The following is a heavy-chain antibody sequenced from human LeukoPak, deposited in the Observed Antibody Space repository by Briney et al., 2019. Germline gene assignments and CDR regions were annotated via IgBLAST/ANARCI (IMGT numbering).Heavy chain of an antibody. J-gene: IGHJ4*02. Sequence: GGSLRLSCAASGFTFSDYYMSWIRQAPGKGLEWVSRIDSDGYSTAYADSVKGRFTISRDNAKNTLYLQMNSLRAEDTAVYYCASEGTTGTTWGPDYWGQGTLVTVSS. V-gene: IGHV3-74*01. CDR1: GFTFSDYY. D-gene: IGHD1-1*01. CDR3: ASEGTTGTTWGPDY. CDR2: IDSDGYST.